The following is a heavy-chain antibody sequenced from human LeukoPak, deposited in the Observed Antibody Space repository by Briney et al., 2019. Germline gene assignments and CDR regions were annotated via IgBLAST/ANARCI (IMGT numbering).Heavy chain of an antibody. Sequence: PGGSLRLSCAASGYTFSRYWMLWVPQGPGKGLVWVSRINEDGSSTSYAESVRGRFTISGDNAKNTLYLQMNSLRAEDAAVYYCTTDTFGARDSWGQGTLVTVSS. CDR3: TTDTFGARDS. D-gene: IGHD3-10*01. V-gene: IGHV3-74*01. CDR1: GYTFSRYW. J-gene: IGHJ4*02. CDR2: INEDGSST.